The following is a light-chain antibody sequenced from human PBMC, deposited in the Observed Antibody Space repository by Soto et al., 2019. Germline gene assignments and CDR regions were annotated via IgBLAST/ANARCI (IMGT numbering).Light chain of an antibody. Sequence: QSVLTQPASVPGSPGQSITISCTGTSSDVGSYDLVSWYQHHSGKAPKIIIYEVNKRPSGISDRFSGSKSGNTASLTISGLQAEDEADYFCCSFVRTNGLLFGGGTKLTVL. CDR2: EVN. V-gene: IGLV2-23*02. CDR3: CSFVRTNGLL. J-gene: IGLJ2*01. CDR1: SSDVGSYDL.